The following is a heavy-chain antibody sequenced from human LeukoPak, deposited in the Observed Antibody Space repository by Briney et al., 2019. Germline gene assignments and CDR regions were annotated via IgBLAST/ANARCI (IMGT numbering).Heavy chain of an antibody. Sequence: GGSLRLSCAASGFTFDDYAMHWVRQAPGKGLEWVSGISWNSGSIGYADSVKGRFTISRDNAKNSLYLQMNSLRAEDTALYYCARRVGATTFDYWGQGTPVTVSS. CDR2: ISWNSGSI. V-gene: IGHV3-9*01. CDR3: ARRVGATTFDY. J-gene: IGHJ4*02. D-gene: IGHD1-26*01. CDR1: GFTFDDYA.